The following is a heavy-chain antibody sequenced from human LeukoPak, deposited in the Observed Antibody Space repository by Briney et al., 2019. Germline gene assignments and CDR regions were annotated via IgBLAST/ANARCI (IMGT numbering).Heavy chain of an antibody. CDR1: GDSISDYY. D-gene: IGHD1-1*01. CDR3: VRQLSHYSYYYYMDV. Sequence: SETLSLTCTVSGDSISDYYWTWIRQPAEKGRDWIGHIHVSGTTNYNPSLSGRVTMSVDTSKNQFSLKLSSVTAADTAVYYCVRQLSHYSYYYYMDVWGKGTTVTVSS. J-gene: IGHJ6*03. V-gene: IGHV4-4*07. CDR2: IHVSGTT.